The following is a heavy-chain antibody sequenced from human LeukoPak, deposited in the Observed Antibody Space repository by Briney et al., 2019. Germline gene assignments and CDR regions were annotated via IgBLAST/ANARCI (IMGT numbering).Heavy chain of an antibody. D-gene: IGHD5-18*01. CDR3: ALDTGGYSSDY. V-gene: IGHV4-39*01. J-gene: IGHJ4*02. Sequence: SETLSLTCTVSGGSISSSSYHWGWIRQPPGKGLEWIGSIYYSGSTYYNPSLKSRVTISVDTSKNQFSLKLSSVTAADTAVYYCALDTGGYSSDYWGQGTLVTVSS. CDR1: GGSISSSSYH. CDR2: IYYSGST.